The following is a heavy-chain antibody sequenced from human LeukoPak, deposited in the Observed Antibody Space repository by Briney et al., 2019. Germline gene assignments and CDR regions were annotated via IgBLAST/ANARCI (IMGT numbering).Heavy chain of an antibody. D-gene: IGHD6-19*01. V-gene: IGHV3-53*01. CDR2: IYSGGST. CDR3: ASGIAVADTRDSY. CDR1: GFTVSGNY. Sequence: TGGSLRLSCAASGFTVSGNYMSWVRQAPGKGLEWVSVIYSGGSTYYADSVKGRFTISRDNSNNTLYLQMNSLRAEDTAVYYCASGIAVADTRDSYWGQGTLVTVSS. J-gene: IGHJ4*02.